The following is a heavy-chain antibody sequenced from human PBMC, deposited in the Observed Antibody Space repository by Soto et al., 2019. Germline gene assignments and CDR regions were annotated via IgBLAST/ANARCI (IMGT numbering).Heavy chain of an antibody. J-gene: IGHJ4*02. CDR2: ISDRGDTT. Sequence: VGSLRLSCAASGFTISSNAMYWVRQAPGKGLEWVSGISDRGDTTHYADSVKGRFTISRDTSKNTLYLQLNTLRADDTAVYYCAKDKPGTASFDYWGQGTLVTVSS. V-gene: IGHV3-23*01. CDR3: AKDKPGTASFDY. D-gene: IGHD1-1*01. CDR1: GFTISSNA.